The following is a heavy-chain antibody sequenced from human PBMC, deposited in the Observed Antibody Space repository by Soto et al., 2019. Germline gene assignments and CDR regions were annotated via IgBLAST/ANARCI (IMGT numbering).Heavy chain of an antibody. J-gene: IGHJ5*02. D-gene: IGHD2-2*01. CDR3: ARGYCTTTICDPWFDP. V-gene: IGHV5-51*01. CDR1: GYSFTGYW. Sequence: GESLEISCTGVGYSFTGYWIGWVRQMPGKGLEWMGIIYPGDSDTRYSPSFQGQVTISADKSITTAYLQWNSLKASDTAMYYCARGYCTTTICDPWFDPWGQGTLVTVSS. CDR2: IYPGDSDT.